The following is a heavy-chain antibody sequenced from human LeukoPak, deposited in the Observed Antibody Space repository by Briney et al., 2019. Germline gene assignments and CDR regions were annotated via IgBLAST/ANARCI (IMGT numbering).Heavy chain of an antibody. V-gene: IGHV1-46*01. CDR2: INPSGGST. D-gene: IGHD1-14*01. Sequence: ASVKVSCKAFGYTFTSYYMHWVRQAPGQGLEWMGIINPSGGSTSYAQKFQGRVTMTRDTSTSTVYMELSSLRSEDTAVYYCARDLLPEDFDYWGQGTLVTVSS. CDR1: GYTFTSYY. J-gene: IGHJ4*02. CDR3: ARDLLPEDFDY.